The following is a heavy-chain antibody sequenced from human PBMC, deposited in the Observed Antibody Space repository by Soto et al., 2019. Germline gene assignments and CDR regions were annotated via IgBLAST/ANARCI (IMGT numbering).Heavy chain of an antibody. J-gene: IGHJ6*02. CDR1: GGSVSSGSYY. CDR2: IYYSGST. V-gene: IGHV4-61*01. CDR3: ARVSYYDFWSGYQDYYYYGMDV. D-gene: IGHD3-3*01. Sequence: SETLSLTCTVSGGSVSSGSYYWSWIRQPPGKGLEWIGYIYYSGSTNCNPSLKSRVTISVDTSKNQFSLKLSSVTAADTAVYYCARVSYYDFWSGYQDYYYYGMDVWGQGTTVTVSS.